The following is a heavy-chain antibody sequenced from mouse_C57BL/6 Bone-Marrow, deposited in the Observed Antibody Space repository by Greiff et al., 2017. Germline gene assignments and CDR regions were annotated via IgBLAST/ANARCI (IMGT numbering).Heavy chain of an antibody. V-gene: IGHV1-19*01. CDR1: GYTFTDYY. D-gene: IGHD2-4*01. J-gene: IGHJ2*01. CDR2: INPYNGGT. Sequence: DVKLQESGPVLVKPGASVKMSCKASGYTFTDYYMNWVKQSHGKSLEWIGVINPYNGGTCYNQKFKGKATLTVDKSSSTAYMELNSLTSEDSAVYYCARGDYDDEGVDYWGQGTTLTVS. CDR3: ARGDYDDEGVDY.